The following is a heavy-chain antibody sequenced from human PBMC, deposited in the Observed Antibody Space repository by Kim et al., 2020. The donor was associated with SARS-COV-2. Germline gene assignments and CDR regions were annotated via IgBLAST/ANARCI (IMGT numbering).Heavy chain of an antibody. Sequence: GGSLRLSCAASGFTFSSYSMNWVRQAPGKGLEWVSSISSSSSYIYYADSVKGRFTISRDNAKNSLYLQMNSLRAEDTAVYYCARPLAYDSSGLDYWGQGTLVTVSS. D-gene: IGHD3-22*01. CDR3: ARPLAYDSSGLDY. V-gene: IGHV3-21*01. CDR2: ISSSSSYI. J-gene: IGHJ4*02. CDR1: GFTFSSYS.